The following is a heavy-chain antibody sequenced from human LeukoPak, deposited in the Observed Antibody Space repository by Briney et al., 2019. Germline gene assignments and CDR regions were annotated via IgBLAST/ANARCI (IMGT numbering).Heavy chain of an antibody. Sequence: GGSLRLSCAASGFTFSSYDMHWVRQVTGKSLEWVSAIGTAGDTYYPGSVKGRFTISRENAKNSLYLQMNSLRAEDTAVYYCARVTDGRFDPWGQGTLVTVSS. J-gene: IGHJ5*02. V-gene: IGHV3-13*01. CDR1: GFTFSSYD. CDR2: IGTAGDT. CDR3: ARVTDGRFDP. D-gene: IGHD2-8*02.